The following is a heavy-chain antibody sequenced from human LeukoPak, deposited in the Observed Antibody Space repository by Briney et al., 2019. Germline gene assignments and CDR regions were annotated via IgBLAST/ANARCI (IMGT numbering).Heavy chain of an antibody. Sequence: GGSLRLSCAASGFTFSSYSMNWVRQAPGKGLEWVSYISSSSSTIYYADSVKGRFTISRDNAKNSLYLQMNSLRAEDTAVYYCARAFSSSMRFCYYYYYMDVWGKGTTVTVSS. CDR1: GFTFSSYS. V-gene: IGHV3-48*01. D-gene: IGHD6-6*01. CDR3: ARAFSSSMRFCYYYYYMDV. CDR2: ISSSSSTI. J-gene: IGHJ6*03.